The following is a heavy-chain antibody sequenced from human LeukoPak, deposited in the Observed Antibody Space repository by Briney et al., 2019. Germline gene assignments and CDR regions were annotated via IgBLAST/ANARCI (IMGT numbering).Heavy chain of an antibody. V-gene: IGHV1-46*01. CDR2: INPSGGST. Sequence: ASVKVSCKASGYTFTGYYMHWVRQAPGQGLEWMGIINPSGGSTSYAQKFQGRVTMTRDTSTSTVYMELSSLRSEDTAVYYCARDLDCTNGVCYLFDYWGQGTLVTVSS. CDR3: ARDLDCTNGVCYLFDY. CDR1: GYTFTGYY. D-gene: IGHD2-8*01. J-gene: IGHJ4*02.